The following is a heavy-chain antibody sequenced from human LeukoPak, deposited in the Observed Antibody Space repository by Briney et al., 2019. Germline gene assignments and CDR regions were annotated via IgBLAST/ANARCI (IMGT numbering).Heavy chain of an antibody. CDR3: AGWEDIVVVPAANQNFDY. CDR2: IYYSGST. V-gene: IGHV4-39*01. CDR1: GGSISSSSYY. D-gene: IGHD2-2*01. Sequence: SETLSLTCTVSGGSISSSSYYWGWIRQPPGKGLEWIGRIYYSGSTYYNPSLKSRVTISVDTSKNQFSLKLSSVTAADTAVYYCAGWEDIVVVPAANQNFDYWGQGTLVTVSS. J-gene: IGHJ4*02.